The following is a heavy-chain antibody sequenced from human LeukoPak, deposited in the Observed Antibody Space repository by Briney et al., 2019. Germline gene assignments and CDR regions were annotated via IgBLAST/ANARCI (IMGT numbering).Heavy chain of an antibody. CDR3: ASDYSNYGWFEP. V-gene: IGHV4-39*01. Sequence: SESLSLTCTVSGGSISSSSYYWGWIRQPPGKGLEWIGSIYYSGSTYYNPSLKSRVTISVDTSKNQFSLKLSSVTAADTAVYYCASDYSNYGWFEPWGEGTLVTVSS. CDR2: IYYSGST. D-gene: IGHD4-11*01. J-gene: IGHJ5*02. CDR1: GGSISSSSYY.